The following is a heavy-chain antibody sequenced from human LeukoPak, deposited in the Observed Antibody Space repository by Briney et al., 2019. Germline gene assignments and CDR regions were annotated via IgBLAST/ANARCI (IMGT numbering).Heavy chain of an antibody. J-gene: IGHJ6*04. CDR1: GFPFSKYP. Sequence: GGSLRLSSAASGFPFSKYPMIWVRQAPGKGLEWVSYISGSSNTLHYADSVKGRFTISRDNANNSLYLQMNSLRAEDTAVYYCAELGITMIGGVWGKGTTVTISS. CDR3: AELGITMIGGV. V-gene: IGHV3-48*01. CDR2: ISGSSNTL. D-gene: IGHD3-10*02.